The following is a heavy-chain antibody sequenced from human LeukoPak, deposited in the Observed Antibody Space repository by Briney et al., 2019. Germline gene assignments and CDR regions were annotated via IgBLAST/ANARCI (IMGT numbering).Heavy chain of an antibody. CDR2: ISGSGGST. CDR3: AKDPRYCSSTSCHHYYYYMDV. J-gene: IGHJ6*03. V-gene: IGHV3-23*01. Sequence: GGSLRLSCAASGFTFSSYAMSWVRQAPGKGLEWVSAISGSGGSTYYADSVKGRFTISRDNSKNTLYLQMNSLRAEDTAVYYCAKDPRYCSSTSCHHYYYYMDVWGKGTTVTVSS. CDR1: GFTFSSYA. D-gene: IGHD2-2*01.